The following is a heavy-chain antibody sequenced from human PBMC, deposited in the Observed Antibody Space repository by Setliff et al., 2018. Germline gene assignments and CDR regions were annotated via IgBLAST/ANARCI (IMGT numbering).Heavy chain of an antibody. CDR3: ARYDFWTGYYSGEGGNFDS. V-gene: IGHV4-61*02. J-gene: IGHJ4*02. D-gene: IGHD3-3*01. CDR2: IYTNGST. CDR1: GDYINSGSYY. Sequence: SETLSPTSTVSGDYINSGSYYWNWIRHHAGKGLDWIGPIYTNGSTNYNTSLSSRVTISLDKSKSQFSLKLSFVTAADTAVYFCARYDFWTGYYSGEGGNFDSWGQGTLVTVSS.